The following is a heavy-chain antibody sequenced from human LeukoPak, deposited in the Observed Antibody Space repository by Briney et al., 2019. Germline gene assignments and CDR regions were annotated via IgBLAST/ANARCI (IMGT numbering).Heavy chain of an antibody. Sequence: SETLSLTCAVYGGSFSGYYWSWIRQPPGEGLEWIGEINHSGSTNYNPSLKSRVTISVDTSKNQFSLKLSSVTAADTAVYYCARGQRFGESPPFDYWGQGTLVTVSS. CDR3: ARGQRFGESPPFDY. V-gene: IGHV4-34*01. D-gene: IGHD3-10*01. J-gene: IGHJ4*02. CDR2: INHSGST. CDR1: GGSFSGYY.